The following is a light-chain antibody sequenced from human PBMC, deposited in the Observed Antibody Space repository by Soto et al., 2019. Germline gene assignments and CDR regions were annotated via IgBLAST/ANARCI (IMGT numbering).Light chain of an antibody. J-gene: IGKJ1*01. V-gene: IGKV3-20*01. Sequence: ETVLTQSPGTLSLSPGERATLSCRASQSVSSNSLAWFQQKSGQAPRLLIYGASSRATGIPDRFSASGSGTHFTLTISRLEPEDFAVYYCHQYGSSPRTFGQGTKVEIK. CDR1: QSVSSNS. CDR3: HQYGSSPRT. CDR2: GAS.